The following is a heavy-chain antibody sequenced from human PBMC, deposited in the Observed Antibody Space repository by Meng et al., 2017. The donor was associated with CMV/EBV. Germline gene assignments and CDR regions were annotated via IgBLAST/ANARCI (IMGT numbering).Heavy chain of an antibody. D-gene: IGHD3-3*01. J-gene: IGHJ6*02. CDR2: INHSGST. CDR3: ARGFRDTIFGVVIMYGMDV. CDR1: GGSFSGYY. V-gene: IGHV4-34*01. Sequence: SETLSLTCAVYGGSFSGYYWSWIRQPPGKGLEWIGEINHSGSTNYNPSLKSRVTISVDTSKNQFSPKLSSVTAADTAVYYCARGFRDTIFGVVIMYGMDVWGQGTTVTVSS.